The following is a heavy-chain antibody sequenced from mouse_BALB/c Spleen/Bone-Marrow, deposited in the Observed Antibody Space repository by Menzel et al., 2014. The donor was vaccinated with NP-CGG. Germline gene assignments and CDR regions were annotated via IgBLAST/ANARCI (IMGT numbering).Heavy chain of an antibody. Sequence: EVQVVESGPGLVKPSQSLSLTCSVTGYSITSGYYWNWIRQFPGNKLEWMGYINYDGSNKYNPSLKNRISITRDTSKNQFFLKLNSVTTEDTATYYCARAFWDYFDYWGQGTTLTVSS. CDR3: ARAFWDYFDY. J-gene: IGHJ2*01. V-gene: IGHV3-6*02. CDR2: INYDGSN. D-gene: IGHD4-1*01. CDR1: GYSITSGYY.